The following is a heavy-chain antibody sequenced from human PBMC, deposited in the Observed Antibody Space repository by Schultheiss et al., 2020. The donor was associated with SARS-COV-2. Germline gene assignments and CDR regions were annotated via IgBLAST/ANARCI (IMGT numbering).Heavy chain of an antibody. CDR2: ISSSSSTI. Sequence: GGSLRLSCAASGFTFSSYSMNWVRQAPGKGLEWVSYISSSSSTIYYADSVKGRFTISRDNAKNSLYLQMNSLRAEDTAVYYCARDGYHDFWSAPYLGQGTLVTVAS. V-gene: IGHV3-48*01. D-gene: IGHD3-3*01. J-gene: IGHJ4*02. CDR1: GFTFSSYS. CDR3: ARDGYHDFWSAPY.